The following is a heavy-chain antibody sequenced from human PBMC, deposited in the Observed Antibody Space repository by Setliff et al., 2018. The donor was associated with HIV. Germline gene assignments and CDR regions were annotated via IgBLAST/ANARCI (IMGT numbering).Heavy chain of an antibody. J-gene: IGHJ6*02. Sequence: PGGSLRLSCEASGFTLSDYDFHWVRQAAGKGLEWVSAIGTGGDTYYVDSVKGRFTISRENARNSLYLQMNSLRVGDTAVYYCAREIRTVYTGGHYFYGIDVWGQGTAVTVSS. CDR1: GFTLSDYD. V-gene: IGHV3-13*01. CDR2: IGTGGDT. D-gene: IGHD3-16*01. CDR3: AREIRTVYTGGHYFYGIDV.